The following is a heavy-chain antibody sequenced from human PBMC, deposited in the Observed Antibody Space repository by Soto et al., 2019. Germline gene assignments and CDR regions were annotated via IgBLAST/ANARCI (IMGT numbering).Heavy chain of an antibody. V-gene: IGHV3-30*18. CDR3: AKGEELLWLGEPSLGYYYGMDV. D-gene: IGHD3-10*01. CDR1: GFTFSSYG. CDR2: ISYDGSNK. J-gene: IGHJ6*02. Sequence: PGGSLRLSCAASGFTFSSYGMHWVRQAPGKGLEWVAVISYDGSNKYYADSVKGRFTISRDNSKNTLYLQMNSLRAEDTAVYYCAKGEELLWLGEPSLGYYYGMDVWGQGTTVTVSS.